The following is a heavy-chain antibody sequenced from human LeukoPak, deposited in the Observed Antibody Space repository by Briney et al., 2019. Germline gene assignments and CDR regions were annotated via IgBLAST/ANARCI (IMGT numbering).Heavy chain of an antibody. V-gene: IGHV1-8*03. J-gene: IGHJ3*02. CDR1: GYTFTSYG. D-gene: IGHD3-16*01. Sequence: ASVKVSCKASGYTFTSYGISWVRQATGQGLEWMGWMNPNSGNTGYAQKFQGRVTITRNTSISTAYMELSSLRSEDTAVYYCARVRWGAFDIWGQGTMVTVSS. CDR2: MNPNSGNT. CDR3: ARVRWGAFDI.